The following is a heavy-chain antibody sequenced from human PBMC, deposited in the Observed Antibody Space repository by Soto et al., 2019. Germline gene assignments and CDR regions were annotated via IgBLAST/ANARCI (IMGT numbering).Heavy chain of an antibody. V-gene: IGHV1-3*01. Sequence: ASVKVSCKASGYTFTTYAMHWVRQAPGQGLEWMGWINAGNGNTKYSQKFQGRVIMTRDTSTSTIYMELSSLRFEDTAVYYCARDGDFWRWDYWGQGTQVTVSS. CDR1: GYTFTTYA. D-gene: IGHD3-3*01. CDR3: ARDGDFWRWDY. CDR2: INAGNGNT. J-gene: IGHJ4*02.